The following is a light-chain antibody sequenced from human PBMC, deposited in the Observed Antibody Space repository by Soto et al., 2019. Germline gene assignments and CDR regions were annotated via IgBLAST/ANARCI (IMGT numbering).Light chain of an antibody. CDR2: VAS. Sequence: EIVMTQSPATLSVSPGERATVSCRASQTVSSNLAWYQQQPGQSPRRLIHVASTRATGFPARFSGSGSGTEFPLTIRSLQSEDFAVYYCQQYHKWPPQYTFGQGTKLQIK. J-gene: IGKJ2*01. V-gene: IGKV3-15*01. CDR1: QTVSSN. CDR3: QQYHKWPPQYT.